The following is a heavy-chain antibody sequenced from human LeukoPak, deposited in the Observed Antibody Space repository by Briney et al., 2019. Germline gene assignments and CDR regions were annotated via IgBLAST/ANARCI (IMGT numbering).Heavy chain of an antibody. D-gene: IGHD6-13*01. Sequence: ASVKVSCKASGYTFTGYYKHWVRQAPGQGLEWMGWINPNSGGTNYAQKFQGWVTMTRDTSISTAYMELSRLRSDDTAVYYCAREVAAAGTEYYFDYWGQGTLVTVSS. J-gene: IGHJ4*02. CDR3: AREVAAAGTEYYFDY. CDR2: INPNSGGT. CDR1: GYTFTGYY. V-gene: IGHV1-2*04.